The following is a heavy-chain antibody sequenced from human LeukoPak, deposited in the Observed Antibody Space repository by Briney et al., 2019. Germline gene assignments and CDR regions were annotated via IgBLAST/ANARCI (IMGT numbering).Heavy chain of an antibody. V-gene: IGHV4-39*07. CDR3: AKDQYRSSWGALDY. J-gene: IGHJ4*02. CDR1: GGSISTSNYY. D-gene: IGHD6-13*01. CDR2: IFYSEST. Sequence: SETLSLTCTVSGGSISTSNYYWGWIRQPPGKGLEWIGNIFYSESTYYSPSLRSRVTISLDTSRNQFSLKLNSVTAEDTAVYYCAKDQYRSSWGALDYWGQGTLVTVSS.